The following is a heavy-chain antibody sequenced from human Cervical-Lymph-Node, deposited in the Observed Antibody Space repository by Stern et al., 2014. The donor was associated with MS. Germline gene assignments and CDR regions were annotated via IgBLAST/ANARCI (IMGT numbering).Heavy chain of an antibody. CDR3: ARDQGMAAPGPYYYGMDV. V-gene: IGHV3-30*04. CDR2: ISYDGSNK. J-gene: IGHJ6*02. Sequence: VQLVESGGGVVQPGRSLRLSCAASGFTFSSYAMHWVRQAPGKGLEWVAVISYDGSNKYYADSVKGRFTISRDNSKNTLYLQMNSLRAEDTAVYYCARDQGMAAPGPYYYGMDVWGQGTTVTVSS. D-gene: IGHD6-6*01. CDR1: GFTFSSYA.